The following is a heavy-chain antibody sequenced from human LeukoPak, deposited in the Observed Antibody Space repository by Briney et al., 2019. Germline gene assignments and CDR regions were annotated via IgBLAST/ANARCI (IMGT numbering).Heavy chain of an antibody. CDR1: GGTFSSYA. D-gene: IGHD3-10*01. V-gene: IGHV1-69*04. Sequence: SVKVSCKASGGTFSSYAISWVRQAPGQGLEWMGRIIPILGIANYAQKFQGRVTITADKSTSTAYMELSSLRSEDTAVYYCGRDAVLGSGSIDYWGQGVLVTVSS. CDR3: GRDAVLGSGSIDY. J-gene: IGHJ4*02. CDR2: IIPILGIA.